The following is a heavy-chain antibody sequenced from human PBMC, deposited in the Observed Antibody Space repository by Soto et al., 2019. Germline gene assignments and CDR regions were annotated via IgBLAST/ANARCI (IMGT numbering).Heavy chain of an antibody. Sequence: QVQLVQSGAEVKKPGASVKVSCKASGYTSTSYGISWVRQAPGQGLEWMGWISGYNGNTNFAQKLQGRVTMTTDTCTSTAYMELRSLRSDDTAVYYCARDAGVRGLISMGVWGQGTTVTVSS. V-gene: IGHV1-18*01. CDR1: GYTSTSYG. CDR2: ISGYNGNT. J-gene: IGHJ6*02. D-gene: IGHD3-10*01. CDR3: ARDAGVRGLISMGV.